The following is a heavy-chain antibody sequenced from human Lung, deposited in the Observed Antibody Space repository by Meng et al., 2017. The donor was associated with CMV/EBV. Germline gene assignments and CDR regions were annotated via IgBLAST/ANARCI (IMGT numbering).Heavy chain of an antibody. CDR3: AKDPVVLWQGGSYYFDY. J-gene: IGHJ4*02. D-gene: IGHD2-15*01. Sequence: SCAASGFTFSSYAMSWVRQAPGKGLEWVSAISGSGGSTYYADSVKGRFTISRDNSKNTLYLQMNSLRAEDTAVYYCAKDPVVLWQGGSYYFDYWGQGTLVTVSS. CDR2: ISGSGGST. CDR1: GFTFSSYA. V-gene: IGHV3-23*01.